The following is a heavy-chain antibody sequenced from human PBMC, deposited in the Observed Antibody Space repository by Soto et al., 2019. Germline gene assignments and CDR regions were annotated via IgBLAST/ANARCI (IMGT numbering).Heavy chain of an antibody. CDR1: GFTFSNYW. V-gene: IGHV3-7*01. D-gene: IGHD2-15*01. Sequence: GGSLRLSCAASGFTFSNYWMTWVRQAPGKGLEWVANIKEDGSEKHYVDSVKGRFTISRDNAKNSLYLQMNSLRVADTAVYFCSRDVVVGAKALNYWGQGALVTVSS. CDR3: SRDVVVGAKALNY. J-gene: IGHJ4*02. CDR2: IKEDGSEK.